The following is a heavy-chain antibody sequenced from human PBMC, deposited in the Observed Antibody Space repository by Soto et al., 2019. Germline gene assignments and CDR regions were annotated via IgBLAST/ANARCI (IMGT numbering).Heavy chain of an antibody. J-gene: IGHJ6*02. Sequence: QVQLVQSGAEVKKPGSSVKVSCKASGGTFSTYVISWVRQAPGQGLEWMGGIIPVFATTNYAQKFQGRVTITADESTRTGYMELNSLRSEDTAVYYCARGRIAGAATDFCYYGMDVWGRGTSVTVSS. CDR1: GGTFSTYV. V-gene: IGHV1-69*12. CDR3: ARGRIAGAATDFCYYGMDV. CDR2: IIPVFATT. D-gene: IGHD1-26*01.